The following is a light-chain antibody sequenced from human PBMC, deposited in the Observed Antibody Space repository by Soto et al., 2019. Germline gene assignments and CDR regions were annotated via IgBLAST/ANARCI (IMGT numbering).Light chain of an antibody. CDR2: DDN. CDR3: QVWDSSSDHYV. J-gene: IGLJ1*01. Sequence: SYDLTQPPSVSVAPGQTARISCGGNDIDSKSVHWSQQKPGQAPVLVVYDDNDRPSGIPERFSGSNSGDTATLTISRVEAGDEADYYCQVWDSSSDHYVFGSGTKVTVL. CDR1: DIDSKS. V-gene: IGLV3-21*02.